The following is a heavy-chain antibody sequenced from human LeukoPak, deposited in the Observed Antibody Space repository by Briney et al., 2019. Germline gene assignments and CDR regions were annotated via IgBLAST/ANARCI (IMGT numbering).Heavy chain of an antibody. CDR2: IDTSGTLI. Sequence: GGSLRLSCAASGFTFSSYEMNWVRQAPGKGLEWISYIDTSGTLIHYGDSVRGRFTISRDNAKNSLYLQMNSLRAEDTAVYYCAELGITMIGGVWGKGTTVTISS. V-gene: IGHV3-48*03. CDR1: GFTFSSYE. D-gene: IGHD3-10*02. CDR3: AELGITMIGGV. J-gene: IGHJ6*04.